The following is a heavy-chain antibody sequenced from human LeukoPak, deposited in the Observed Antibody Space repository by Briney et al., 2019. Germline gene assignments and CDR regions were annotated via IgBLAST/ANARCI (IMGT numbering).Heavy chain of an antibody. CDR1: GFTFSSYA. V-gene: IGHV3-23*01. Sequence: PGGSPILSCAASGFTFSSYAMSWVRQAPGKGLDWVSVISDSGGSTYYADSVKGRFTISRDNSKNTLHLQMNSLRAEDTAVYYCAKGRGSGYYTPFDYWGQGTLVTVSS. CDR3: AKGRGSGYYTPFDY. J-gene: IGHJ4*02. CDR2: ISDSGGST. D-gene: IGHD3-22*01.